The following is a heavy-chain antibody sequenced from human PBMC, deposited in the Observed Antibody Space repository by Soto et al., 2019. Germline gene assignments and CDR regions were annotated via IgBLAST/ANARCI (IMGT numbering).Heavy chain of an antibody. CDR1: GGTFSTYA. Sequence: QVQLVQSGAELKKPGSSVKVSCKASGGTFSTYAINWVRQAPGQGLEWMGGILPILGPPNYAQKFKGRVTIAADDSTSTAYMELTSLRSEDTAIYYCARAGGGAYNSWGQGTLVTVSS. V-gene: IGHV1-69*01. D-gene: IGHD3-10*01. J-gene: IGHJ4*02. CDR2: ILPILGPP. CDR3: ARAGGGAYNS.